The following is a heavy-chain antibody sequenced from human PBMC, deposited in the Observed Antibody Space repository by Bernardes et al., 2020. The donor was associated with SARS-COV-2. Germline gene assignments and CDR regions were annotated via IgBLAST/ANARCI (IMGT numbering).Heavy chain of an antibody. Sequence: GGSLRLSRAASGFTFSSYAMSWVRQAPGKGLEWVSAISGSGGSTYYADSVKGRFTISRDNSKNTLYLQMNSLRAEDTAVYYCAKGRPHYYYDSSGYYDWGQGTLVTVSS. J-gene: IGHJ4*02. V-gene: IGHV3-23*01. CDR3: AKGRPHYYYDSSGYYD. D-gene: IGHD3-22*01. CDR1: GFTFSSYA. CDR2: ISGSGGST.